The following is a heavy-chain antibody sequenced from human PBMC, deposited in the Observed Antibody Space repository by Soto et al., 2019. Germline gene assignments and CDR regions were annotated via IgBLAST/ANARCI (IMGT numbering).Heavy chain of an antibody. CDR1: GGSINNYY. Sequence: QVQLQESGPGLVKPSETLSLTCTVSGGSINNYYWTWIRQPPGMGLEWIGYVYYTGTTSYNPSLKSRVNISIEGSKNQISLKLSSVTAGDTAFYYCARLGGYYHSLDTWGQGTLVTVSS. CDR3: ARLGGYYHSLDT. CDR2: VYYTGTT. J-gene: IGHJ5*02. V-gene: IGHV4-59*08. D-gene: IGHD3-22*01.